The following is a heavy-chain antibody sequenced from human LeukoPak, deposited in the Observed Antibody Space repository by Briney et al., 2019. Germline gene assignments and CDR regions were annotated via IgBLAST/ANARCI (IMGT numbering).Heavy chain of an antibody. CDR3: VRARWGAFDY. J-gene: IGHJ4*02. Sequence: GGSLRLSCEASGFTFSSHWMTWVRQAPGKGLEWVANIKQDGSEKYYVDSVKGRFAISRDNAKNSLYLQVNSLRAEDTAVYYCVRARWGAFDYWGQGSLVIVSS. V-gene: IGHV3-7*03. D-gene: IGHD1-26*01. CDR2: IKQDGSEK. CDR1: GFTFSSHW.